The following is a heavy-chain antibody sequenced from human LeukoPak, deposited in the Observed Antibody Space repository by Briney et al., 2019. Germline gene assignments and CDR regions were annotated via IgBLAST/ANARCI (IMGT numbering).Heavy chain of an antibody. CDR1: GGSFSGYY. J-gene: IGHJ6*02. CDR2: INHSGST. CDR3: AIGRYGMDV. V-gene: IGHV4-34*01. Sequence: SETLSLTCAVYGGSFSGYYWSWIRQPPGKGLEWIGEINHSGSTNYNPSLKSRVTISVDTSKNQFSLKLSSVTAADTAVYYCAIGRYGMDVWGQGTTVTGSS.